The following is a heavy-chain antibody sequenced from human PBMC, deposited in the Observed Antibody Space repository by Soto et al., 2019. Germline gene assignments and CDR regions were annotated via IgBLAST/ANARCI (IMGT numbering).Heavy chain of an antibody. Sequence: GGSLRLSCAASGFTFSSYAMSWVRQAPGKGLEWVSAISGSGGSTYYADSVKGRFTISRDNSKNTLYLQMNSLRAEDTAVYYCAKGADYYDILTGLYGMDVWGQGTTVTVSS. CDR2: ISGSGGST. J-gene: IGHJ6*02. D-gene: IGHD3-9*01. V-gene: IGHV3-23*01. CDR1: GFTFSSYA. CDR3: AKGADYYDILTGLYGMDV.